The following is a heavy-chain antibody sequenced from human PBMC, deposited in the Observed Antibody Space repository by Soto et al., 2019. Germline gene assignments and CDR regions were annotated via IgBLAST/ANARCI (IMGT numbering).Heavy chain of an antibody. Sequence: EVQLVESGGGLVKPGGSLRLSCAASGFTLSSAWMRWVRQAPGKGLEWVANIKQDGSEKYYVDSVKGRFTISRDNAKNSLYLQMNSLRAEDTAVYYCARDVGSRLHDYWGQGTLVTVSS. CDR3: ARDVGSRLHDY. CDR2: IKQDGSEK. D-gene: IGHD1-26*01. CDR1: GFTLSSAW. J-gene: IGHJ4*02. V-gene: IGHV3-7*03.